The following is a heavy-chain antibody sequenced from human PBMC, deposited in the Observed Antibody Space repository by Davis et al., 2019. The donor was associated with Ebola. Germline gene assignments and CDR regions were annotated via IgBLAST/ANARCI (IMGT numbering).Heavy chain of an antibody. Sequence: GESLKISCAASGFTFSSYAMSWVRQAPGKGLEWVSAISGSGGSTYYADSVKGRFTISRDNSKNTLYLQMNSLRAEDTAVYYCAKDCKKGGGWYGGPDYWGQGTLVTVSS. D-gene: IGHD6-19*01. V-gene: IGHV3-23*01. CDR3: AKDCKKGGGWYGGPDY. CDR1: GFTFSSYA. CDR2: ISGSGGST. J-gene: IGHJ4*02.